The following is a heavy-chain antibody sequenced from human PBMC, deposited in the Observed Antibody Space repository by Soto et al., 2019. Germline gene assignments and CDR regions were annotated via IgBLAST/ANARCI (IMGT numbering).Heavy chain of an antibody. CDR2: IYWNDDK. D-gene: IGHD1-26*01. CDR3: ARTWSYSSTFGYYFDY. V-gene: IGHV2-5*01. Sequence: SCPTLVNPTQTLTLTCTFSGYSLSTSGVGXGWIRQPPGKALEWLALIYWNDDKRYSPSLKSRLTITKDTSKNQVVLTMTNMDPVDTATYYCARTWSYSSTFGYYFDYWGQGTLVTVSS. CDR1: GYSLSTSGVG. J-gene: IGHJ4*02.